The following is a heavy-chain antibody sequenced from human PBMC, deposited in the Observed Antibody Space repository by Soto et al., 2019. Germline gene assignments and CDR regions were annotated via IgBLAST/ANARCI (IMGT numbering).Heavy chain of an antibody. J-gene: IGHJ4*02. CDR1: GFTFSSYG. D-gene: IGHD1-26*01. Sequence: GGSLRLSCAASGFTFSSYGMHWVRQAPGKGLEWVAVISYDGSNKYYADSVKGRFTISRGNSKNTLYLQMNSLRAEDTAVYYCAKEGRYSGGYFDYWGQGTLVTVSS. CDR2: ISYDGSNK. CDR3: AKEGRYSGGYFDY. V-gene: IGHV3-30*18.